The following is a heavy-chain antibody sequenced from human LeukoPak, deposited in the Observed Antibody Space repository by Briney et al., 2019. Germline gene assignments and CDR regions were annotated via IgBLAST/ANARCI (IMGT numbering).Heavy chain of an antibody. J-gene: IGHJ4*02. Sequence: PGGSLRLSCAASGFTVSNFYMNWVRQAPGKGLEWVAVIDSGGSTYYADSVKGGFSISRDNFKNTLYLQMNSLRVEDTAVYYCARLAVVAVAAKYDCWGQGTLVTVSS. D-gene: IGHD2-2*01. CDR2: IDSGGST. V-gene: IGHV3-66*04. CDR1: GFTVSNFY. CDR3: ARLAVVAVAAKYDC.